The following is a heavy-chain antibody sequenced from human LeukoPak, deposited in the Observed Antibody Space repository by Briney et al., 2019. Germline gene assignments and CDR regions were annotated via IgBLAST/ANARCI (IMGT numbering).Heavy chain of an antibody. J-gene: IGHJ6*02. CDR1: GFTFSSYG. V-gene: IGHV3-30*18. CDR3: AKDGVYSGPEYGMDV. Sequence: GGSLRLSCAASGFTFSSYGMHWVRQAPGKGLEWVAVISYDGSNKYYADSVKGRFTISRDNSKNTLYLQTNSLRAEDTAVYYCAKDGVYSGPEYGMDVWGQGTTVTVSS. D-gene: IGHD1-26*01. CDR2: ISYDGSNK.